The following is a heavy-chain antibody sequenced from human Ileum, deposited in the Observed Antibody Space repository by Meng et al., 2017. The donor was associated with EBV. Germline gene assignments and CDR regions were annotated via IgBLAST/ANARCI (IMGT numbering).Heavy chain of an antibody. CDR3: ASRELAPFDY. CDR1: GGSFSSRKYY. D-gene: IGHD1-26*01. J-gene: IGHJ4*02. V-gene: IGHV4-39*07. Sequence: QESPTGLLKPSESLALTCSVSGGSFSSRKYYWGWIRQPPGKALEWIASIYYSGTTYYNPSLQSRVSISVDKSKNQVSLNMTSMTAADTAVYYCASRELAPFDYWGQGTLVTVSS. CDR2: IYYSGTT.